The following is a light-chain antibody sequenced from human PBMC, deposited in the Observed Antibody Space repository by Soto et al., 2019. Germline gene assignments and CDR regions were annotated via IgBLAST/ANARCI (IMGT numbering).Light chain of an antibody. CDR1: QSVVTY. CDR3: QQRSTWPLT. Sequence: EIVLTQSPATLSLSAGERATLSCRASQSVVTYLAWYQHKPGQAPRLLIYDASNRATGIPARFSGSGSGTDFTLSISSLEPEDFAVYYCQQRSTWPLTFGVGTKVEIK. CDR2: DAS. J-gene: IGKJ4*01. V-gene: IGKV3-11*01.